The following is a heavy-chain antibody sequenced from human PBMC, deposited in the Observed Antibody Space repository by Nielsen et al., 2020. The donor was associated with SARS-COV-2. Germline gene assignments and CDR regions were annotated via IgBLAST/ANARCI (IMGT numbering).Heavy chain of an antibody. CDR3: ARIRWLPQINPHWYFDL. D-gene: IGHD5-24*01. CDR1: GGSISSGGFS. J-gene: IGHJ2*01. Sequence: SETLSLTCGVSGGSISSGGFSWSWIRQPPGKGLDWIRFIYHYGTNYYNPSLKSRVTISVDRSENQFSLKLSSVTAADTALYYCARIRWLPQINPHWYFDLWGRGTLVTVSS. V-gene: IGHV4-30-2*01. CDR2: IYHYGTN.